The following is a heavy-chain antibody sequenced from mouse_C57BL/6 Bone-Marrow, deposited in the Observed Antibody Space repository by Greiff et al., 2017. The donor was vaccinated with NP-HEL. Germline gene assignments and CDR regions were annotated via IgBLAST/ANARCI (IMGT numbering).Heavy chain of an antibody. CDR1: GFTFSDSW. D-gene: IGHD2-3*01. CDR3: ARAGWLLPYFDY. CDR2: IYPGSGNT. J-gene: IGHJ2*01. Sequence: VKVVESGGGLVQPGGSMKLSCAASGFTFSDSWVDWVRQSPGQGLEWIGDIYPGSGNTNYNEKFKSKATLTVDTSSSTAYMQLSSLTSEDSAVYYCARAGWLLPYFDYWGRGTTLTVSS. V-gene: IGHV1-55*01.